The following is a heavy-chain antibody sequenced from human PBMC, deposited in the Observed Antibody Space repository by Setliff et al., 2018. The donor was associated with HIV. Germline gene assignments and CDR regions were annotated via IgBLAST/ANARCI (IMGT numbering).Heavy chain of an antibody. J-gene: IGHJ4*02. D-gene: IGHD3-10*01. CDR3: ARVWFGNIEALPH. Sequence: GVLKISCAASGFTFKNYWIHWVRQLPGKGLVWVSRINTDGSSSDYADSVKGRFTISRDNAKDTLYLQMNSLRADDTALYYCARVWFGNIEALPHWGQGTLVTVSS. CDR1: GFTFKNYW. CDR2: INTDGSSS. V-gene: IGHV3-74*01.